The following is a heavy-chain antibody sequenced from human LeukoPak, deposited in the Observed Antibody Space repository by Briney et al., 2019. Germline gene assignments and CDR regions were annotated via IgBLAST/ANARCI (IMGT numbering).Heavy chain of an antibody. J-gene: IGHJ4*02. CDR2: IKQDGSEK. V-gene: IGHV3-7*01. CDR3: ARAYYDFWSGYYDY. Sequence: GGSLRLSCAASGFTFSSYWMSWVRQAPGKGLEWVANIKQDGSEKYYVNSVKGRFTISRDNAKNSLYLQMNSLRAEDTAVYYCARAYYDFWSGYYDYWGQGTLVTVSS. D-gene: IGHD3-3*01. CDR1: GFTFSSYW.